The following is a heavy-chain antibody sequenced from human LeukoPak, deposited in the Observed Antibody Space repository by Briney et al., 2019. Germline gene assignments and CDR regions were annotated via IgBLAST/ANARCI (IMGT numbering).Heavy chain of an antibody. D-gene: IGHD1-26*01. CDR1: GFTFSSYG. J-gene: IGHJ4*02. CDR2: IRYDGSNK. V-gene: IGHV3-30*02. CDR3: AKDMGWELSYFDY. Sequence: GGSLRLSCAASGFTFSSYGRHWVRQAPGKGLEWVAFIRYDGSNKYYADSVKGRFTISRDNSKNTLYLQMNSLRAEDTAVYYCAKDMGWELSYFDYWGQGTLVTVSS.